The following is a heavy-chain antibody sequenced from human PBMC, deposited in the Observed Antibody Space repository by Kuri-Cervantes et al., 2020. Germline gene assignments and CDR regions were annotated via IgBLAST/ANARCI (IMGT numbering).Heavy chain of an antibody. J-gene: IGHJ3*02. D-gene: IGHD5-24*01. CDR1: GFTFSRYW. Sequence: LSLTCAASGFTFSRYWMSWVRQAPGKGLEWVANIKQDGSEKYYVDSVKGRFTISRDNAKNSLYLQMNSLRAEDTAVYYCARAWRSRIAFDIWGQGTMVTVSS. CDR3: ARAWRSRIAFDI. V-gene: IGHV3-7*01. CDR2: IKQDGSEK.